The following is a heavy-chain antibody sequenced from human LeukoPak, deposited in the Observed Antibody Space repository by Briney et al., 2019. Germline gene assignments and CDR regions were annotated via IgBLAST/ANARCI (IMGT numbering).Heavy chain of an antibody. J-gene: IGHJ4*02. D-gene: IGHD3-22*01. CDR2: VSGSGGST. V-gene: IGHV3-23*01. CDR3: AKIEGYDSSGYYYVGPYFDY. Sequence: GGSLRLSCAASGFTFSSYAMSWVRQAPGKGLEWVSAVSGSGGSTYYADSVKGRFTISRDNSKNTLYLQMNSLRAEDTAVYYCAKIEGYDSSGYYYVGPYFDYWGQGTLVTVSS. CDR1: GFTFSSYA.